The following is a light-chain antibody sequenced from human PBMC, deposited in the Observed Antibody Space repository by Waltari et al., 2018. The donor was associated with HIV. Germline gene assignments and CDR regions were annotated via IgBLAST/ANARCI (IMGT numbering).Light chain of an antibody. Sequence: QSALTQPASASGSPGQSITISCTASSRYIGSYHFASWYQQHPGKAPKLIIYDVSNRPSGVSGRFSGSKSGNTASLTISGLQAEDEADYFCKSKTSSSTPCVFGTGTKVAVL. CDR3: KSKTSSSTPCV. CDR2: DVS. CDR1: SRYIGSYHF. V-gene: IGLV2-14*03. J-gene: IGLJ1*01.